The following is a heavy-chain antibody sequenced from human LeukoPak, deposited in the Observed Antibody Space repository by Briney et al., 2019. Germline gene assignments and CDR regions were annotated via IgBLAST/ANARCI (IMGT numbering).Heavy chain of an antibody. Sequence: ASVKVSCKASGYTFTGYYMHWVRQAPGQGLEWMGWINPNSGGTNYAQKFQGRVTMTRDTSISTAYMELSRLRSDDTAVYYCAIFPYYYDSSGYLGSGYFDYWGQGTLVTVSS. CDR2: INPNSGGT. V-gene: IGHV1-2*02. J-gene: IGHJ4*02. D-gene: IGHD3-22*01. CDR1: GYTFTGYY. CDR3: AIFPYYYDSSGYLGSGYFDY.